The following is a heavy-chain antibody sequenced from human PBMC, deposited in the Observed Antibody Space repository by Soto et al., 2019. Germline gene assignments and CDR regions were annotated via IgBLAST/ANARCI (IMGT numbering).Heavy chain of an antibody. Sequence: SGTLSLTCTVSGASITGSSYWSWIRQPAGKGLEWIGRFSLSGTTSYNPSLRSRVTMSADVSKNQFSLRLTSVTAADTALYYCARGMTPPGAPAWYYFDSWGQGTLVTVSS. J-gene: IGHJ4*02. V-gene: IGHV4-4*07. CDR2: FSLSGTT. CDR3: ARGMTPPGAPAWYYFDS. CDR1: GASITGSSY. D-gene: IGHD2-8*02.